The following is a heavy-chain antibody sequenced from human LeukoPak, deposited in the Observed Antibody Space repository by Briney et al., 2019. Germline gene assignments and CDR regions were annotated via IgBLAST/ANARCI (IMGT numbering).Heavy chain of an antibody. D-gene: IGHD3-9*01. V-gene: IGHV3-21*01. J-gene: IGHJ6*03. CDR3: ARVYYDILDYMDV. CDR1: GSTFSSYS. CDR2: ISSSSSYI. Sequence: KAGGSLRLSCAASGSTFSSYSMNWVRQAPGKGLEWVSYISSSSSYIYYADSVKGRFTISRDNAKNSLYLQMNSLRAEDTAVYYCARVYYDILDYMDVWGKGTTVTVSS.